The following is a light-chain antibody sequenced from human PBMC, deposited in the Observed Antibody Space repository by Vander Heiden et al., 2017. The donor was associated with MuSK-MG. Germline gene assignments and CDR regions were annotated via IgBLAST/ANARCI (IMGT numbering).Light chain of an antibody. J-gene: IGKJ2*01. CDR3: QQSYSTPPYT. V-gene: IGKV1-39*01. CDR1: QSISSY. Sequence: DIQMPQSPSSLSASVGDRVTITCRASQSISSYLHWYQQKPGKAPKLLIYAASSLQSGVPSRFSGRGSGTDFTLTISSLQPEDFATYYWQQSYSTPPYTFGQGAKLEIK. CDR2: AAS.